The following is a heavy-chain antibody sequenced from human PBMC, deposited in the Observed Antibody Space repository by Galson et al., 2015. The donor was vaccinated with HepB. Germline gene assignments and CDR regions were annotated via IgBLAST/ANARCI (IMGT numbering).Heavy chain of an antibody. CDR3: AKEPGFDY. CDR2: IWYDGSNK. V-gene: IGHV3-33*06. Sequence: SLRLSCAASGFTFSSHGMHWVRQAPGKGLEWVAVIWYDGSNKYYADSVKGRFTISRDDSKNTLYLQMNSLRAEDTAVYYCAKEPGFDYWGRGTLVTVSS. J-gene: IGHJ4*02. CDR1: GFTFSSHG.